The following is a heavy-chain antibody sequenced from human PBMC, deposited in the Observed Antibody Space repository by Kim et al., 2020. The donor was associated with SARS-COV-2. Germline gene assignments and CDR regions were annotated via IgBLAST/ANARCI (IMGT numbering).Heavy chain of an antibody. J-gene: IGHJ5*02. CDR2: IDYSGTT. Sequence: SETLSLTCTVSGASINNVGYYWSWIRQHPGKGLEWIGYIDYSGTTPYNPSLKSPVSISRDTSKNQFSLEVTSVTDADSAGYYCARDRSRLAAYYKDTWFDPWGQEIQVLVSS. CDR3: ARDRSRLAAYYKDTWFDP. V-gene: IGHV4-31*01. D-gene: IGHD3-9*01. CDR1: GASINNVGYY.